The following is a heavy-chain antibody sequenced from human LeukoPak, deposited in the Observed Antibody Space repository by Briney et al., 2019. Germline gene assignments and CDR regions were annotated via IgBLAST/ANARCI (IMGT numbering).Heavy chain of an antibody. CDR1: AYTFSTYL. V-gene: IGHV1-46*01. J-gene: IGHJ5*02. Sequence: ASVKVSCKASAYTFSTYLLHWVRQAPGQGLEWMGIIDPSGGSTGYAQKFQGRVTMTRDTSTSTVYMELSSLSSEDTAVYYCARDLGLRGVTNWFDPWGQGTLVTVSS. CDR2: IDPSGGST. CDR3: ARDLGLRGVTNWFDP. D-gene: IGHD3-10*01.